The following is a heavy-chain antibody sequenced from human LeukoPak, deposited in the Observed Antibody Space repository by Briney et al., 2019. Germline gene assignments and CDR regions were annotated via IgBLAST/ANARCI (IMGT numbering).Heavy chain of an antibody. D-gene: IGHD3-22*01. CDR3: AKGATYYYGSSAHLDY. CDR1: GFTFDYYA. V-gene: IGHV3-9*03. J-gene: IGHJ4*02. CDR2: ISWNSGNI. Sequence: GGSLRLSCAASGFTFDYYAMHWVRQAPGKGLEWVSGISWNSGNIGYADSVKGRFSISRDNAKNSLYLQMNSLRAEDMALYYCAKGATYYYGSSAHLDYWGQGTLVTVSS.